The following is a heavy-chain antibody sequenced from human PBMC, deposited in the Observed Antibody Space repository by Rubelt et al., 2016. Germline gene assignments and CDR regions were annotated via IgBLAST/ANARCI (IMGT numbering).Heavy chain of an antibody. D-gene: IGHD3-22*01. CDR1: GGSFSGYY. Sequence: QVQLQQWGAGLLKPSETLSLTCAVYGGSFSGYYWSWIRQPPGKGLEWIGYIYYSGSTYYNPSLKCRVTSSVDTSRNQFSLKLSSVTAADTAWYYCARVTYYYDSSGPVNAFDIWGQGTMVTVSS. CDR3: ARVTYYYDSSGPVNAFDI. CDR2: IYYSGST. J-gene: IGHJ3*02. V-gene: IGHV4-34*01.